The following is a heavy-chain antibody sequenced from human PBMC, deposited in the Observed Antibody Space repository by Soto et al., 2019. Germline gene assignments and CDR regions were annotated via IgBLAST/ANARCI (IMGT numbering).Heavy chain of an antibody. CDR3: AREGGSGSYYGWFDP. CDR2: IWYDGSNK. J-gene: IGHJ5*02. Sequence: PGGSLRLSCAAPGFTFSSYGMHWVRQAPGKGLEWVAVIWYDGSNKYYADSGKGRFTISRDNSKNTLYLQMNSLRAEDTAVYYCAREGGSGSYYGWFDPWGQGT. CDR1: GFTFSSYG. V-gene: IGHV3-33*01. D-gene: IGHD1-26*01.